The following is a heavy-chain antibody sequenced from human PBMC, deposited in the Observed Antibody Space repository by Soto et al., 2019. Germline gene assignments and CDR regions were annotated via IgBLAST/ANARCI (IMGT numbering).Heavy chain of an antibody. CDR1: GYSFTSYW. CDR2: IYPGDSDT. D-gene: IGHD3-22*01. Sequence: GESLKISCKGSGYSFTSYWIGWVRQMPCKCLEWMWIIYPGDSDTRYSPSFQGQVTISADKSISTAYLQWSSLKASDTAMYYCARQIYDSDTGPNFQYYFDSWGQGTPVTVSS. J-gene: IGHJ4*02. CDR3: ARQIYDSDTGPNFQYYFDS. V-gene: IGHV5-51*01.